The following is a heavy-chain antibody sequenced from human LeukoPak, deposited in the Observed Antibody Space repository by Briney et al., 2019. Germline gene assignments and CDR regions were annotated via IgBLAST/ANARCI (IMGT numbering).Heavy chain of an antibody. J-gene: IGHJ4*02. CDR3: ARVRGSGSYYRDYRYYFDY. V-gene: IGHV4-39*07. D-gene: IGHD3-10*01. CDR1: GGSISSSSYY. Sequence: SETLSLTCTVSGGSISSSSYYWGWIRQPPGKGLEWIGSIYYSGSTNYNPSLKSRVTISVDTSKNQFSLKLSSVTAADTAVYYCARVRGSGSYYRDYRYYFDYWGQGTLVTVSS. CDR2: IYYSGST.